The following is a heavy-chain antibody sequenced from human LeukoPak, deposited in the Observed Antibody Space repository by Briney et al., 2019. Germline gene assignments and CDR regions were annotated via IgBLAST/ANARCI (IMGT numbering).Heavy chain of an antibody. CDR3: ARVEVYYDILTGYYIRWFDP. J-gene: IGHJ5*02. Sequence: SETLSLTCAVYGGSFSGHYWSWIRQPPGKGLEWIGEINHSGSTNYNPSLKSRVTISVDTSKNQFSLKLSSVTAADTAVYYCARVEVYYDILTGYYIRWFDPWGQGTLVTVSS. CDR1: GGSFSGHY. CDR2: INHSGST. V-gene: IGHV4-34*01. D-gene: IGHD3-9*01.